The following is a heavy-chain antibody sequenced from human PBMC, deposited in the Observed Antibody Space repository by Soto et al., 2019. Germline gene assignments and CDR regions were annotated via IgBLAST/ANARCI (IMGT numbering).Heavy chain of an antibody. V-gene: IGHV4-59*01. Sequence: PSETLSLTCTVSGGSIGSYHWSWVRQPPGKGLEWIASVYYTGTTNYNPSLGSRVTISTDAPENQISLKLTSVTTADTAFYYCARDTVLTGMFDFWGQGTLVTVSS. CDR1: GGSIGSYH. J-gene: IGHJ4*02. D-gene: IGHD4-17*01. CDR3: ARDTVLTGMFDF. CDR2: VYYTGTT.